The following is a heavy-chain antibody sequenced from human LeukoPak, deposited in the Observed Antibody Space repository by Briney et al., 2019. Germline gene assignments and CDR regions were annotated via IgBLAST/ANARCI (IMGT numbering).Heavy chain of an antibody. J-gene: IGHJ4*02. V-gene: IGHV3-20*04. CDR3: ARVAYYYDSSGGGLDY. CDR2: INWNGGST. CDR1: GFTFDDYG. D-gene: IGHD3-22*01. Sequence: PGRSLRLSCAASGFTFDDYGMSWVRQAPGKGLEWVSGINWNGGSTGYADSVKGRFTISRDNAKNSLYLQMNSLRAEDTALYYCARVAYYYDSSGGGLDYWGQGTLVTVSS.